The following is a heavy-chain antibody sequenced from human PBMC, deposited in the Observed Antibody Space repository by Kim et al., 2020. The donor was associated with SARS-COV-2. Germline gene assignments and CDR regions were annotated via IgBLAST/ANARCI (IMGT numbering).Heavy chain of an antibody. Sequence: GESLKISCKGSGYSFTSYWIGWVRQMPGKGLEWMGIIYPGDSDTRYSPSFQGQVTISADKSIRTAYLQWSSLKASDTAMYYCARSIAAAGTRAYYYMDVWGKGTTVTVSS. CDR1: GYSFTSYW. J-gene: IGHJ6*03. D-gene: IGHD6-13*01. V-gene: IGHV5-51*01. CDR2: IYPGDSDT. CDR3: ARSIAAAGTRAYYYMDV.